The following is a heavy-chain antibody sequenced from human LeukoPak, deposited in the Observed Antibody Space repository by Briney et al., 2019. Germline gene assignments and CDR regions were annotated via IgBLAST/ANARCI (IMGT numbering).Heavy chain of an antibody. CDR1: GGSISGYY. Sequence: PSETLSLTCSVSGGSISGYYWSWIRQPPGGGLEWIGFIHYRGSTNYNPSLKSRVTISVDTSKNQFSLKLSSVTAADTAVYYCARENDILTGYYFAFDIWGQGTMVTVSS. V-gene: IGHV4-59*01. J-gene: IGHJ3*02. CDR2: IHYRGST. D-gene: IGHD3-9*01. CDR3: ARENDILTGYYFAFDI.